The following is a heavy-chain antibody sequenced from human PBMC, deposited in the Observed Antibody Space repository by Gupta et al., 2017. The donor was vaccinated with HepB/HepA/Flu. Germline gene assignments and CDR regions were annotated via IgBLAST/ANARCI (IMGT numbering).Heavy chain of an antibody. CDR3: ARVSRGGLLNY. CDR2: INHSGST. CDR1: GGSFSGFY. D-gene: IGHD2-15*01. J-gene: IGHJ4*02. Sequence: QVQLQQWRAGLFKPSETLSLTCAVCGGSFSGFYWSWTRQPPETGLEWIGEINHSGSTNYNPSLKSRVTISVDTSKNQFSLKLSSVTAADTAVYYCARVSRGGLLNYWGQGTLVTVSS. V-gene: IGHV4-34*01.